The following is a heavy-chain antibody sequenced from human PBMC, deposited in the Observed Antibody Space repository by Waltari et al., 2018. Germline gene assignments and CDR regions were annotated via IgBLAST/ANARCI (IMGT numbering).Heavy chain of an antibody. Sequence: EVQLVESGGGLVQPGGSLRLSGAAPGFTFATYGMNWVRQAPGKGLEWVSYITNSGSGMYYADSVRGRFTISRDNAKNSLYLQMNSLRAEDTAVYYCARRFDSWGQGTLVTVSS. CDR1: GFTFATYG. CDR2: ITNSGSGM. J-gene: IGHJ4*02. CDR3: ARRFDS. V-gene: IGHV3-48*01.